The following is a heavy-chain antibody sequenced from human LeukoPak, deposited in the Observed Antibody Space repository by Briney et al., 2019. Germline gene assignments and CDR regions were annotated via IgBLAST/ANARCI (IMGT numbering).Heavy chain of an antibody. V-gene: IGHV3-23*01. J-gene: IGHJ4*02. CDR2: ISGSGGST. CDR3: AKFQSPGGSNPFDY. Sequence: GGSLRLSCAASGFTFSNAWMSWVRQAPGKGLEWVSAISGSGGSTYYADSVKGRFTISRDNSKNTLYLQMNSLRAEDTAVYYCAKFQSPGGSNPFDYWGQGTLVTVSS. CDR1: GFTFSNAW. D-gene: IGHD4/OR15-4a*01.